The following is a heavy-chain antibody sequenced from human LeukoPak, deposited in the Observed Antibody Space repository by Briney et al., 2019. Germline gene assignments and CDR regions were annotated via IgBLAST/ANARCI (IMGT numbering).Heavy chain of an antibody. J-gene: IGHJ4*02. CDR2: INHSGST. Sequence: SETLSLTCAVYGGPFSGYYWSWIRQPPGKGLEWIGEINHSGSTNYNPSLKSRVTISVDTSKNQFSLKLSSVTAADTAVYYCARGGYWGQGTLVTVSS. CDR3: ARGGY. V-gene: IGHV4-34*01. CDR1: GGPFSGYY.